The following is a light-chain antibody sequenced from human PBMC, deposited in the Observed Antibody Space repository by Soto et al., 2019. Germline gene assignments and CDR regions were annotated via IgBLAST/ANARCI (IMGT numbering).Light chain of an antibody. V-gene: IGKV3-15*01. CDR1: QNILSN. CDR3: QRYGSSLIT. Sequence: EIVTTQSPATLSVSPGERATLSCMASQNILSNLAWYQQKPGQAPRLLIYGASTRATGIPARFSGSGSGTEFTLTISRLEPEDFAVYYCQRYGSSLITFGQGTRLEIK. J-gene: IGKJ5*01. CDR2: GAS.